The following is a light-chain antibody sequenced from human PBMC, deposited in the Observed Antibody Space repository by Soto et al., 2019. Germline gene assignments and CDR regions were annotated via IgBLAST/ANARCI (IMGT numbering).Light chain of an antibody. CDR2: GAS. V-gene: IGKV3-15*01. Sequence: EIVMTQSPATLSVSPGERATLSCRASQSVSSNLAWYQQKPGQAPRLLIYGASTRATGIPARFSASGSGAEFTLTISSLQSEDFAVYYCQQYNNWPRTFGQGTKVVIK. CDR1: QSVSSN. CDR3: QQYNNWPRT. J-gene: IGKJ1*01.